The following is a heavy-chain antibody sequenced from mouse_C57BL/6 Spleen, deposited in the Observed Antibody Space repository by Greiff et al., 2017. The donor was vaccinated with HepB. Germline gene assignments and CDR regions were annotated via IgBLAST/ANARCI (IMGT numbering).Heavy chain of an antibody. D-gene: IGHD2-5*01. V-gene: IGHV5-4*01. J-gene: IGHJ2*01. CDR2: ISDGGSYT. Sequence: EVHLVESGGGLVKPGGSLKLSCAASGFTFSSYAMSWVRQTPEKRLEWVATISDGGSYTYYPDNVKGRFTISRDNAKNNLYLQMSHLKSEDTAMYYCARDGGYSNYRDFDYWGQGTTLTVSS. CDR3: ARDGGYSNYRDFDY. CDR1: GFTFSSYA.